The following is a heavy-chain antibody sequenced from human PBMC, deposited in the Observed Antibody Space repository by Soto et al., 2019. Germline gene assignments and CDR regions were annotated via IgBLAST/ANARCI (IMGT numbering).Heavy chain of an antibody. Sequence: GASVKVSCKASGGGNLRDYRTTWVRRAPGQGLEWMGWINPKSGGTNYAQKFQGWVTMTRDTSISTAYMELSRLRSDDTAVYYCAREWFGELYPDYGMDVWGQGTTVTVSS. V-gene: IGHV1-2*04. J-gene: IGHJ6*02. CDR2: INPKSGGT. CDR3: AREWFGELYPDYGMDV. CDR1: GGGNLRDYR. D-gene: IGHD3-10*01.